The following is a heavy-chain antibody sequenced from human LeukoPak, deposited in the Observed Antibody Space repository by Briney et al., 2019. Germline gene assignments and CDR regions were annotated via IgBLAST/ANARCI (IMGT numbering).Heavy chain of an antibody. D-gene: IGHD2-2*01. J-gene: IGHJ4*02. Sequence: GGSLRLSCAASGFTFSSYSMNWVRQAPGKGLDWVSSISSISSYIYYAYSMKGRFTISRDNAKNSLYLQMNSLRAEDTAVYYCAREPIRYCSSTSCPLDYWGQGTLVTVSS. V-gene: IGHV3-21*01. CDR1: GFTFSSYS. CDR3: AREPIRYCSSTSCPLDY. CDR2: ISSISSYI.